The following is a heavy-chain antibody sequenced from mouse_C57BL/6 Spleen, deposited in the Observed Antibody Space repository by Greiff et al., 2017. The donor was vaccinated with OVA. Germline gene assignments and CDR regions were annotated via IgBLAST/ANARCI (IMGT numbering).Heavy chain of an antibody. D-gene: IGHD2-5*01. CDR1: GYSITSGYD. Sequence: EVQLVESGPGMVKPSQSLSLTCTVTGYSITSGYDWHWIRHFPGNKLEWLGYISYSGSTNYNPSHKSRISITHDPSKNHFFLKLNYVTTEDTATYYCAREESNYVSAMEYWGQGTTVTVS. V-gene: IGHV3-1*01. CDR2: ISYSGST. J-gene: IGHJ4*01. CDR3: AREESNYVSAMEY.